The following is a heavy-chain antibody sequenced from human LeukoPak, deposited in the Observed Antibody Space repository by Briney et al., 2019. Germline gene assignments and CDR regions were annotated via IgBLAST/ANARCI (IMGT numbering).Heavy chain of an antibody. J-gene: IGHJ2*01. CDR2: TYYRSKWYS. V-gene: IGHV6-1*01. CDR3: ARAQGYLDL. CDR1: GDSVSSNSAS. Sequence: SQTLSLTCAISGDSVSSNSASWNWIRQSPSRGLEWLGRTYYRSKWYSEYAVSVKRRITINPDTSKNRFSLQLNSVTPDDTAVYYCARAQGYLDLWGRGTLVTVSS.